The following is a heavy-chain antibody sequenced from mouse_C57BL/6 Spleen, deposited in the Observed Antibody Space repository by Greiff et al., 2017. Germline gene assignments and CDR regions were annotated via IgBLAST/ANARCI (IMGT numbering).Heavy chain of an antibody. Sequence: VQLQQSGAELVRPGTSVKVSCKASGYTFTSYWMHWVKQRPGQGLEWIGMIHPNSGSTNYNEKFKSKATLTVDKSSSTAYMQLSSLTSEDSAVYYCATPYDNWGQGTLVTVSA. CDR1: GYTFTSYW. CDR2: IHPNSGST. D-gene: IGHD2-3*01. J-gene: IGHJ3*01. CDR3: ATPYDN. V-gene: IGHV1-64*01.